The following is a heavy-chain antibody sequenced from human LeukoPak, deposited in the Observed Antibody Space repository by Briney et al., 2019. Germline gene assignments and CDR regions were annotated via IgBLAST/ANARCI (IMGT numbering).Heavy chain of an antibody. V-gene: IGHV3-33*08. Sequence: PGRSLRLSCAASGFTFSSYGMHWVRQAPGKGLEWVAVIWYDGSNKYYADSVKGRFTISRDNSKNTLYLQMNSLRAEDTAVYYCARALDSPYYFDYWGQGTLVTVSS. CDR1: GFTFSSYG. CDR2: IWYDGSNK. J-gene: IGHJ4*02. CDR3: ARALDSPYYFDY. D-gene: IGHD2-15*01.